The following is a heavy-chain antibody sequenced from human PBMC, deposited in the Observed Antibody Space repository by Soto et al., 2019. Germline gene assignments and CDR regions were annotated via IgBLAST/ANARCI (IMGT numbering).Heavy chain of an antibody. CDR3: ARSPGRTKPIDY. CDR1: GESFSGYY. V-gene: IGHV4-34*01. J-gene: IGHJ4*02. D-gene: IGHD3-10*01. CDR2: IYHSGST. Sequence: QVQLQQWGAGLLKPSETLSLSCAVYGESFSGYYWIWIRQPQGKGLEWIGEIYHSGSTNYNPSFKSRATISVDTSKNQFSLKLNSVTAADTAVYYCARSPGRTKPIDYWGQGTLVTVSS.